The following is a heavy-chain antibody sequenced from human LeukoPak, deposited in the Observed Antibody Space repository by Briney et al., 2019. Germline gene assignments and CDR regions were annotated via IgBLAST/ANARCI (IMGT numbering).Heavy chain of an antibody. D-gene: IGHD4-17*01. CDR3: ARGVANGDYGGDY. CDR2: IKQDGSEK. Sequence: GGSLRLSCAASGFTFSSYWMSWVRQAPGQGLEWVANIKQDGSEKYYVDSVKGRFTISRDNAKKSLFLQMNSLRAEDTAVYYCARGVANGDYGGDYWGQGTLVTVSS. J-gene: IGHJ4*02. CDR1: GFTFSSYW. V-gene: IGHV3-7*03.